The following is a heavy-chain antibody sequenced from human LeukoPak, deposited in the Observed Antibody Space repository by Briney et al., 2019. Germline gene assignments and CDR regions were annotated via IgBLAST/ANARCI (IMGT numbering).Heavy chain of an antibody. Sequence: PGGSLRLSCAASGFTFSSYAMHWVRQAPGKGLEYVSAISSNGGSTYYANSVKGRFTISRDNAKNSLYLQMNSLRAEDTAVYYCARIGYCSSTSCQHFDYWGQGTLVTVSS. J-gene: IGHJ4*02. CDR1: GFTFSSYA. CDR2: ISSNGGST. V-gene: IGHV3-64*01. D-gene: IGHD2-2*01. CDR3: ARIGYCSSTSCQHFDY.